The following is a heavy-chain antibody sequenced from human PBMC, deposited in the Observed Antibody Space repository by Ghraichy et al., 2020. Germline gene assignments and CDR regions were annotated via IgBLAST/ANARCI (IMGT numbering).Heavy chain of an antibody. Sequence: GGSLRLTCAASGFTFSSYWMSWVRQAPGKGLEWVANIKQDGSEKYYVDSVKGRFTISRDNAKNSLYLQMNSLRAEDTAVYYCARGDYYDSRGYYYWNWFDPWGQGTLVTVSS. CDR1: GFTFSSYW. V-gene: IGHV3-7*01. D-gene: IGHD3-22*01. CDR3: ARGDYYDSRGYYYWNWFDP. J-gene: IGHJ5*02. CDR2: IKQDGSEK.